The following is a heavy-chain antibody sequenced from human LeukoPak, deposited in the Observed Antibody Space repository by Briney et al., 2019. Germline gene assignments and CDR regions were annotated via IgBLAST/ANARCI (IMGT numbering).Heavy chain of an antibody. Sequence: KTSETLSLTCTVSGDSISGHYWSWIRQPPGKGLQWVAYIYSSGRTNYNPSLKSRVTISVDTTKKQFFLKLTSVTAADTAVYCCARHGQRYSRSFDSWGQGTLVTVSS. CDR2: IYSSGRT. D-gene: IGHD1-26*01. V-gene: IGHV4-59*08. CDR3: ARHGQRYSRSFDS. J-gene: IGHJ4*02. CDR1: GDSISGHY.